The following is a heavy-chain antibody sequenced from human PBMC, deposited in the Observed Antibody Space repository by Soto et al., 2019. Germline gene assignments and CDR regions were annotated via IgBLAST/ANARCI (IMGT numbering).Heavy chain of an antibody. V-gene: IGHV3-23*01. J-gene: IGHJ6*03. D-gene: IGHD1-1*01. CDR2: ISGSGGST. CDR1: GFTFSSYA. CDR3: ARRSAGVRHYYYDYMDV. Sequence: EVQLLESGGGLVQPGGSLRLSCAASGFTFSSYAMSWVRQAPGKGLEWVSAISGSGGSTYYAVSVKGRFTISRDNSKNTLYLKINSLRAEDTAVYYCARRSAGVRHYYYDYMDVWCKGPKVTVSS.